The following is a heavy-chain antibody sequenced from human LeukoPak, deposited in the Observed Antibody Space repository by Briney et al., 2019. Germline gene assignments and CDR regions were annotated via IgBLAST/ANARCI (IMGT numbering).Heavy chain of an antibody. CDR3: ARVAAAGYYFDY. Sequence: GGSLRLSCAASGFTFSDYYMTWIRQAPGKGLEWVSYISSSSSYINYADSVKGRFTISRDNAKSSLYLQMNSLRAEDTAVYYCARVAAAGYYFDYWGQGTLVTVSS. CDR1: GFTFSDYY. D-gene: IGHD6-13*01. J-gene: IGHJ4*02. CDR2: ISSSSSYI. V-gene: IGHV3-11*03.